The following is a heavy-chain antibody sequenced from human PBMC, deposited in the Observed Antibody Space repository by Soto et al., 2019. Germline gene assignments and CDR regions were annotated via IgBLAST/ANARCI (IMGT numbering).Heavy chain of an antibody. CDR1: GGSISSYY. CDR3: ARHKPHTSDMEV. V-gene: IGHV4-59*01. CDR2: IYYSGST. J-gene: IGHJ6*02. Sequence: SETLSLTCTVSGGSISSYYWSWIRQPPGKGLEWIGYIYYSGSTNYNPSLKSRVTISVDTSKNQFSLKRSSVTAADTAVYYCARHKPHTSDMEVWGQGTTLAASS.